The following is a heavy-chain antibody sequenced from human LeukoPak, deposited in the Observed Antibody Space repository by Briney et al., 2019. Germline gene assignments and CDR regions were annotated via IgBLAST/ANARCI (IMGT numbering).Heavy chain of an antibody. D-gene: IGHD6-13*01. V-gene: IGHV1-18*01. CDR3: AQLQQGSGQQLVSDY. Sequence: ASVKVSCKASGYTFTSYGISWVRQAPGQGLEWMGWISAYNGNTNYAQKFQGRVTMTRDTSISTAYMELSRLRSDDTAVYYCAQLQQGSGQQLVSDYWGQGTLVTVSS. J-gene: IGHJ4*02. CDR2: ISAYNGNT. CDR1: GYTFTSYG.